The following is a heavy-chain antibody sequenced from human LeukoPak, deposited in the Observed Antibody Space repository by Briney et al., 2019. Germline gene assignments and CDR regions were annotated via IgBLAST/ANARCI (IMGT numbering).Heavy chain of an antibody. CDR2: INHSGST. CDR1: GGSFSGYY. J-gene: IGHJ4*02. V-gene: IGHV4-34*01. CDR3: ARAWGIAVAGHFDY. Sequence: KTSETLSLTCAVYGGSFSGYYWSWIRQPPGKGLEWIGEINHSGSTNYNPSLKSRVTISVDTSKNQFSLKLSSVTAADTAVYYCARAWGIAVAGHFDYWGQGTLVTVSS. D-gene: IGHD6-19*01.